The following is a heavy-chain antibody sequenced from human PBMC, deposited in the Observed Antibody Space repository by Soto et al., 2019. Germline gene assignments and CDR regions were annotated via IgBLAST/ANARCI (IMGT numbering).Heavy chain of an antibody. D-gene: IGHD2-21*01. CDR2: ISVYNGKT. V-gene: IGHV1-18*01. CDR1: GYTLTPYG. J-gene: IGHJ6*03. CDR3: ARDRAAYCGGDCNMDV. Sequence: QVQLVQSGAEVKKPGASEKVSCKASGYTLTPYGITWVRQAPGPGHEWMGWISVYNGKTNYAQNLQGRVTMTTDTTTSTAYMELRSLTSDDTAVYFCARDRAAYCGGDCNMDVWGKGTTVTVS.